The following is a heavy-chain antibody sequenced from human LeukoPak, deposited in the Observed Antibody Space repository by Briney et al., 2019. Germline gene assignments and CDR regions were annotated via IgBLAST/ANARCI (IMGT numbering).Heavy chain of an antibody. J-gene: IGHJ4*02. Sequence: GGSLRLSCAASGFTFSSYAMSWVRQAPGKGLEWVSDISGSGGSTYYAASVKGRFTISRDNSKNTLYLQINSLRAEDTAVYYCAKERYYDSSGYHRFDYWGQGTLVTVSS. CDR2: ISGSGGST. CDR1: GFTFSSYA. V-gene: IGHV3-23*01. D-gene: IGHD3-22*01. CDR3: AKERYYDSSGYHRFDY.